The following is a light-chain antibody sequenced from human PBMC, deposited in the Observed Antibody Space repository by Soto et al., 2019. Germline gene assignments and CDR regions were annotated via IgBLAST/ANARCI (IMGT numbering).Light chain of an antibody. CDR1: QSIASSY. Sequence: EIVLTQSPGTLSLSPGERATLSCRASQSIASSYLAWYRQKPGQAPRLLIYGTSSRATGIPDRFSGSGSGTDFTLTISRLAHEDFAVYYCQHYGSSPPYTFGQGTKLEIK. V-gene: IGKV3-20*01. J-gene: IGKJ2*01. CDR3: QHYGSSPPYT. CDR2: GTS.